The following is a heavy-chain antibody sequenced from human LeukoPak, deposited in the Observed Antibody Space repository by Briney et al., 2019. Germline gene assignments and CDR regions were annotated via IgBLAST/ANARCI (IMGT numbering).Heavy chain of an antibody. CDR2: ISSSSSYI. D-gene: IGHD3-10*01. CDR3: ARGMYYYGSGSSFDN. Sequence: PGGSLRLSCAASGFTFSSYNMNWVRQAPGKGLEWVSSISSSSSYIHYADSVKGRFTISRDNAKNSLYLQMNSLRAEDTAVYYCARGMYYYGSGSSFDNWGQGTLVTVSS. CDR1: GFTFSSYN. V-gene: IGHV3-21*01. J-gene: IGHJ4*02.